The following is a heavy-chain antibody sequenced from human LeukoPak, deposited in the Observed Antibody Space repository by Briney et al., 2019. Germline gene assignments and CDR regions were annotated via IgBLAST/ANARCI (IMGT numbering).Heavy chain of an antibody. D-gene: IGHD6-19*01. CDR1: GFTFSSYW. Sequence: PGWSLRLSCAASGFTFSSYWMSWVRQAPGKGLEWVANIKQDGSEKYYVDSVKGRFTISRDNAKNSLYLQMNSLRAEDTAVYYCARDPGSSGWRFDYWGQGTLVTVSS. V-gene: IGHV3-7*01. CDR2: IKQDGSEK. J-gene: IGHJ4*02. CDR3: ARDPGSSGWRFDY.